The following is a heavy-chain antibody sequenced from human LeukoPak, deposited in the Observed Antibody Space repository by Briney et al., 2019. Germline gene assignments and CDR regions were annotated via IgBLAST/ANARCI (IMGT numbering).Heavy chain of an antibody. CDR2: IYKTGST. Sequence: SQTLSLTCTVSGGSITSGGYYWSWIRQRPGKGPEWIGYIYKTGSTYYNPSLKSRVTMSVDTSRNQFSLKLSSVTAADTAVYYCARDVLRWGQGTLVTVSS. V-gene: IGHV4-31*03. CDR1: GGSITSGGYY. CDR3: ARDVLR. J-gene: IGHJ4*02.